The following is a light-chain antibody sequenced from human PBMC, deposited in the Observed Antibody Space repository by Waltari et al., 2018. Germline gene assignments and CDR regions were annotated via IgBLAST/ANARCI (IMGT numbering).Light chain of an antibody. CDR3: QQGNSFPPT. CDR2: GAS. CDR1: QGIATW. Sequence: DIQMTQSPSSVSASVGDKVTITCRASQGIATWLAWYQQKPGKAPKVLIYGASTLLTGVPSRFSGSGSGTEFPLTITGLQPEDFATYFCQQGNSFPPTFGQGTRVEV. V-gene: IGKV1-12*01. J-gene: IGKJ1*01.